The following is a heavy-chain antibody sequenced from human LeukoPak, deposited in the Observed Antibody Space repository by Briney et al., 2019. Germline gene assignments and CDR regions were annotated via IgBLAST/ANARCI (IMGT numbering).Heavy chain of an antibody. V-gene: IGHV4-61*02. CDR3: ARDGYLGYCSSTSCYSPNWFDP. D-gene: IGHD2-2*01. CDR1: GGSISSGSYY. CDR2: IYTSGST. Sequence: SETLSLACTVSGGSISSGSYYWSWIRQPAGKGLEWIGRIYTSGSTNYNPSLKSRVTISVDTSKNQFSLKLSSVTAADTAVYYCARDGYLGYCSSTSCYSPNWFDPWGQGTLVTVSS. J-gene: IGHJ5*02.